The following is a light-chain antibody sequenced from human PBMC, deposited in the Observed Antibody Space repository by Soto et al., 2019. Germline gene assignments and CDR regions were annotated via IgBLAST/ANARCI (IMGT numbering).Light chain of an antibody. Sequence: EIVLTQSPATLSSFPGDRVTLSCRASQYINTRLAWYQHRPGQAPRLLIYQTSLRAAGIPARFSASVSGTDFTLTITDVQPEDFALYYCHQRQSWPRTFGQGT. CDR2: QTS. CDR3: HQRQSWPRT. J-gene: IGKJ1*01. V-gene: IGKV3-11*01. CDR1: QYINTR.